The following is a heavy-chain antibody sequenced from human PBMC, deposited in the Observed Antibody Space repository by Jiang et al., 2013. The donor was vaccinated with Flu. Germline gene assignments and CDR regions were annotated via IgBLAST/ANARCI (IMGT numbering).Heavy chain of an antibody. CDR1: GDSVSSNSAA. D-gene: IGHD5-12*01. Sequence: SQTLSLTCAISGDSVSSNSAAWNWIRQSPSRGLEWLGRTYYRSKWYNDYAVSVKSRITINPDTSKNQVVLTMTNMDPVDTATYYCARIRCPRYSGYDTLDYWAREPWSPSPQ. J-gene: IGHJ4*02. V-gene: IGHV6-1*01. CDR3: ARIRCPRYSGYDTLDY. CDR2: TYYRSKWYN.